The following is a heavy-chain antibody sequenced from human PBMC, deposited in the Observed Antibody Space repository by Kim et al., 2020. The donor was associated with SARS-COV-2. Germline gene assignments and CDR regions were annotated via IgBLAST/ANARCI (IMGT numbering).Heavy chain of an antibody. CDR3: AREPTRCSSTHCYYGMDV. Sequence: SETLSLTCTVSGGSISSGGYYWSWIRQHPGKGLEWIGYIYYSGSTYYNPSLKSRVTISVDTSKNQFSLKLSSVTAADTAVYYCAREPTRCSSTHCYYGMDVWGQGTTVTVSS. D-gene: IGHD2-2*01. CDR1: GGSISSGGYY. J-gene: IGHJ6*02. CDR2: IYYSGST. V-gene: IGHV4-31*03.